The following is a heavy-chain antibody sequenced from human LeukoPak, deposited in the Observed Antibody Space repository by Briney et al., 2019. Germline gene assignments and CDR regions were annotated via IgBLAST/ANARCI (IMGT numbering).Heavy chain of an antibody. Sequence: SQTLSLTCAISGDSVSSNSGVWTWIRQSPSRGLEWLGRTYYRSKWYNHYAVSVKSRITINPDTSKNQFSLQLNSVSPEDTAVYYCARDAPGSSYFDYWGQGTLVTVSS. CDR2: TYYRSKWYN. CDR1: GDSVSSNSGV. CDR3: ARDAPGSSYFDY. J-gene: IGHJ4*02. D-gene: IGHD3-10*01. V-gene: IGHV6-1*01.